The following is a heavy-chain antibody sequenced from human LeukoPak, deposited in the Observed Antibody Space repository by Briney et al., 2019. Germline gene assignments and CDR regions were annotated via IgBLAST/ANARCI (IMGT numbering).Heavy chain of an antibody. D-gene: IGHD3-3*01. V-gene: IGHV1-18*01. CDR1: GYTLTELS. CDR3: ARDIRPYYDFWSGYHQGY. CDR2: ISAYNGNT. J-gene: IGHJ4*02. Sequence: ASVKVSCKVSGYTLTELSMHWVRQAPGQGLEWMGWISAYNGNTNYAQKLQGRVTMTTDTSTSTAYMELRSLRSDDTAVYYCARDIRPYYDFWSGYHQGYWGQGTLVTVSS.